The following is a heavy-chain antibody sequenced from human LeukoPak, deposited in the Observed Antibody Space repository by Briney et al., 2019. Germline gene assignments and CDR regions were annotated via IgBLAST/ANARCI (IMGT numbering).Heavy chain of an antibody. CDR3: ARSNWNFDY. Sequence: GGSLRLSCAASGFIFNNYGLIWVRQAPGKGLEWVANIKQDGSEKHYVDSVKGRFTTSRDNAKNSLYLQMNSLRDEDTAVYYCARSNWNFDYWGQGTLVTVSS. J-gene: IGHJ4*02. D-gene: IGHD1-20*01. CDR1: GFIFNNYG. V-gene: IGHV3-7*01. CDR2: IKQDGSEK.